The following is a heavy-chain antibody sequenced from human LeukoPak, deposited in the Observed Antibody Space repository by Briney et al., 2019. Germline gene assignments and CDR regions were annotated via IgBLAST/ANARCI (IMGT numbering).Heavy chain of an antibody. J-gene: IGHJ4*02. CDR3: ARDPHCGGDCR. CDR2: ISSSSSYI. Sequence: PGGSLRLSCAVSGLTFSGSWITWIRQAPGKGLEWVSSISSSSSYIYYADSVKGRFTISRDNAKNSLYLQMNSLRAEDTAVYYCARDPHCGGDCRWGQGTLVTVSS. CDR1: GLTFSGSW. D-gene: IGHD2-21*02. V-gene: IGHV3-21*01.